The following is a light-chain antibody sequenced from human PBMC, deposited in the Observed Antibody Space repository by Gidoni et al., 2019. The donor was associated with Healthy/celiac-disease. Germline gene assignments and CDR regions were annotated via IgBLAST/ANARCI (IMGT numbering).Light chain of an antibody. V-gene: IGLV1-36*01. CDR2: SDD. Sequence: SVLTKPPSVSEAPRQRVTISCSGSSSNIGNNAVNLYQHRPGKAPKLLIYSDDLLPSGVSDRFSCSKSGPSASLSISGLQSEDEADYYCAPCDDSLNGPVFGGGTKLTVL. CDR1: SSNIGNNA. J-gene: IGLJ2*01. CDR3: APCDDSLNGPV.